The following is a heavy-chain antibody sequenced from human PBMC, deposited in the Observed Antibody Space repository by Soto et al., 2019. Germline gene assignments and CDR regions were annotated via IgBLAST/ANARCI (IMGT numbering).Heavy chain of an antibody. CDR1: GFTFSGSA. CDR3: TRYGDYSFDY. Sequence: EVQLVESGGGLVQPGGSLKLSCAASGFTFSGSAMHWVRQASGKGLEWVGRIRSKANAYATDYAASVRGRFTISRDDSKNMAYLQMNSLKTEDTAVYYCTRYGDYSFDYWGQGTLVTVFS. V-gene: IGHV3-73*02. CDR2: IRSKANAYAT. D-gene: IGHD4-17*01. J-gene: IGHJ4*02.